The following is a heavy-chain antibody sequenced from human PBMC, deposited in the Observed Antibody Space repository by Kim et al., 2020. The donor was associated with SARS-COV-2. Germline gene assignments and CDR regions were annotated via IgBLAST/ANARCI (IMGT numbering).Heavy chain of an antibody. CDR2: ISVSGGST. Sequence: GGSLRLSCAASGFTFSSFAMSWVRQAPGKGLEWVSSISVSGGSTYYADSVKGRFTISRDNSKNTLYLQMDSLRAEDTAVYYCASVPRYCTSTTCYQDYWGQGTLVTVSS. V-gene: IGHV3-23*01. CDR1: GFTFSSFA. D-gene: IGHD2-2*01. J-gene: IGHJ4*02. CDR3: ASVPRYCTSTTCYQDY.